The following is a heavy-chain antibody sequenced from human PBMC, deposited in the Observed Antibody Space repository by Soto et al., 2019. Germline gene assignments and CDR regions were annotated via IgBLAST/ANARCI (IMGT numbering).Heavy chain of an antibody. D-gene: IGHD2-15*01. V-gene: IGHV4-31*03. Sequence: PSETLSLTCTVSGSSISSGGYYWSWIRQHPGKGLEWIGYIYYSGSTYYNPSLKSRVTISVDTSKNQFSLKLSSVTAADTAVYYCARFVVAATRGGFDPWGQGTLVTVSS. CDR2: IYYSGST. CDR1: GSSISSGGYY. J-gene: IGHJ5*02. CDR3: ARFVVAATRGGFDP.